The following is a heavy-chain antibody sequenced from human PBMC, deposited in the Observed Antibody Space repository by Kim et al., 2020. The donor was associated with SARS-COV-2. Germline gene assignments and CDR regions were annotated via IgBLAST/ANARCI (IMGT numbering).Heavy chain of an antibody. V-gene: IGHV3-53*01. Sequence: GGSLRLSCAASGFTVSSNYMSWVRQAPGKGLEWVSVIYSGGSTYYADSVKGRFTISRDNSKNTLYLQMNSLRAEDTAVYYCARDLGGYSGSYYGQGTLVTVSS. CDR1: GFTVSSNY. D-gene: IGHD1-26*01. J-gene: IGHJ4*02. CDR2: IYSGGST. CDR3: ARDLGGYSGSY.